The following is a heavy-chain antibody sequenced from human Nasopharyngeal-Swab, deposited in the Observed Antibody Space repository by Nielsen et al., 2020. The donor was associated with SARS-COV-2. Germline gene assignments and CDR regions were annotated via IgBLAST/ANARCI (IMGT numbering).Heavy chain of an antibody. J-gene: IGHJ4*02. D-gene: IGHD1-26*01. Sequence: SETLSLTCTVSGGSISSGDYYWSWIRQPPGKGLEWIGYIYYSGSTYYNPSLKSRVTISVDTSKNQFSLKLSSVTAADTAVYYCARAEGATSAYYFDYWGQGTLVTVSS. CDR1: GGSISSGDYY. CDR3: ARAEGATSAYYFDY. CDR2: IYYSGST. V-gene: IGHV4-30-4*01.